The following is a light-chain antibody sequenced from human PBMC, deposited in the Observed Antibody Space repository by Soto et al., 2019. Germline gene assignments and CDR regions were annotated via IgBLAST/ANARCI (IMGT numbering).Light chain of an antibody. V-gene: IGLV2-14*01. CDR3: SSYTTSSIWV. CDR1: SSDVGIYNY. CDR2: EVS. J-gene: IGLJ3*02. Sequence: QSALTQPASVSGSPGQSITISCTGTSSDVGIYNYVSWYQQLPDKAPKLMIFEVSNRPSGVSNRFSGSKSGNTASLTISGLQTEDEADYFCSSYTTSSIWVFGGGTKVTVL.